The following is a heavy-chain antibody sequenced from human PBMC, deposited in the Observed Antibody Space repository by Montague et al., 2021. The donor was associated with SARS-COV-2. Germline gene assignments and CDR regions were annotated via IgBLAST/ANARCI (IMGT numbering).Heavy chain of an antibody. CDR2: INHRGST. CDR1: GGSFSGYY. Sequence: SETLSLTCAVYGGSFSGYYWSWIRQPPGKGLEWIGEINHRGSTNYNPSLKSRAIISVDTSKNQFSLKLSSVTAADTAIYFCARDRFDFGAGRQGTIDFWGQGTLVTVSS. D-gene: IGHD3-10*01. CDR3: ARDRFDFGAGRQGTIDF. V-gene: IGHV4-34*01. J-gene: IGHJ4*02.